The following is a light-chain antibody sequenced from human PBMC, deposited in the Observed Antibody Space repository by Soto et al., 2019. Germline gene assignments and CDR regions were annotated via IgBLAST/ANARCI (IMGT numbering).Light chain of an antibody. CDR1: SSDVGYYNS. J-gene: IGLJ2*01. CDR2: EVG. CDR3: CSYSSSSALVV. V-gene: IGLV2-14*01. Sequence: QSALTQPASVSGSPGQSITISCTGTSSDVGYYNSVSWYQQHPGKAPKLMIHEVGNRPSGVSNRFSGSKSGNTASLTISGLQAEDEADYYCCSYSSSSALVVFGGGTKLTVL.